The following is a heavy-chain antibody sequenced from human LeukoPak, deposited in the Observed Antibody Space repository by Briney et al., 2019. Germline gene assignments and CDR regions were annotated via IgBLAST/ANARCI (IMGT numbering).Heavy chain of an antibody. Sequence: GGSLRLSCAASGFTFSSHDMNWVRQGPGKGLEWLSYISSGSTTMDYADSVKGRFTISRDIYKNTLYLQMNSLRGQQKAVYDCARAEGEMATKPLDYWGQGTLVTVSS. V-gene: IGHV3-48*03. J-gene: IGHJ4*02. CDR2: ISSGSTTM. CDR1: GFTFSSHD. D-gene: IGHD5-24*01. CDR3: ARAEGEMATKPLDY.